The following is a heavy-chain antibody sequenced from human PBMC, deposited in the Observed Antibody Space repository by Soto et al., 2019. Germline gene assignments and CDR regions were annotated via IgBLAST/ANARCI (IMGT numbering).Heavy chain of an antibody. CDR2: IIPILGIA. J-gene: IGHJ5*02. Sequence: QVQLVQSGAEVTKPGSSVKVSCKASGGTFSSYTISWVRRAPGQGLEWMGRIIPILGIANYAQKFQGRVTSTADKSTSTAYMELSSLRSEDTAVYYCARDLRDYGDYQKSGCFDPWGQGTLVTVSS. CDR1: GGTFSSYT. D-gene: IGHD4-17*01. V-gene: IGHV1-69*08. CDR3: ARDLRDYGDYQKSGCFDP.